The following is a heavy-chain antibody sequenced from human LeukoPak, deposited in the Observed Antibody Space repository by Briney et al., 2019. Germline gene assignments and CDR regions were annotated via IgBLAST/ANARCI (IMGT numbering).Heavy chain of an antibody. D-gene: IGHD3-3*01. Sequence: PSQTLSPTCTVSVGSISSGCYYWSWIRQHPGKGLEWSGYIYYSGSTYYNPSLKSRVTISVDTSKNQFSLKLSSVTAADTAVYYCARARSYDPTRRYAFDIWGQGTMVTVSS. V-gene: IGHV4-31*03. CDR2: IYYSGST. CDR1: VGSISSGCYY. CDR3: ARARSYDPTRRYAFDI. J-gene: IGHJ3*02.